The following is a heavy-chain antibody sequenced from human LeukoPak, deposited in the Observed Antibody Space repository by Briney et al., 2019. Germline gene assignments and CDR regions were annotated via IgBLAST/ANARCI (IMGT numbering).Heavy chain of an antibody. D-gene: IGHD4-17*01. V-gene: IGHV4-4*02. CDR1: GGSISSSNW. CDR2: INHSGST. CDR3: ARPYNYGDYVRAFDI. Sequence: SETLSLTCAVSGGSISSSNWWSWVRQPPGKGLEWIGEINHSGSTNYNPSLKSRVTISVDKSKNQFSLKLSSVTAADTAVYYCARPYNYGDYVRAFDIWGQGTMVTVSS. J-gene: IGHJ3*02.